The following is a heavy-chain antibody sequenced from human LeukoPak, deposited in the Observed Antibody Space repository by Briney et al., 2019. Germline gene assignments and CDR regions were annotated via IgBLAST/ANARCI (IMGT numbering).Heavy chain of an antibody. CDR2: ISPNGGST. D-gene: IGHD1-1*01. Sequence: GGSLRLSCSASGFTFSSYVMYWVRQAPGKGLEYVSAISPNGGSTYYADSVKGRFTISRDNAKKSLYLQMNSLRAEDTAVYYCARDSPGYLAYDSWGQGTLVTVSS. CDR1: GFTFSSYV. J-gene: IGHJ4*02. V-gene: IGHV3-64*04. CDR3: ARDSPGYLAYDS.